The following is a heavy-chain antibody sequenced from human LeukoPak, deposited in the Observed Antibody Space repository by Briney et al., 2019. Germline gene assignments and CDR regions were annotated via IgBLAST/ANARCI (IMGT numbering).Heavy chain of an antibody. V-gene: IGHV1-8*01. J-gene: IGHJ6*03. CDR3: ARTYYGSGGYYYYYYMDV. Sequence: ASVKVSCKASRYTFTSYDINWVRQATGQGLEWMGWMNPNSGNTGYAQKFQGRVTMTRNTSISTAYMELSSLRSEDTAVYYCARTYYGSGGYYYYYYMDVWGKGTTVTVSS. CDR1: RYTFTSYD. D-gene: IGHD3-10*01. CDR2: MNPNSGNT.